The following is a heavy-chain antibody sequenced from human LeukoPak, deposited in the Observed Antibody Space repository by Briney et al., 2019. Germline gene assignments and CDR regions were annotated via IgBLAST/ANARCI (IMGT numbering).Heavy chain of an antibody. CDR1: GFTFSSYA. V-gene: IGHV3-23*01. D-gene: IGHD5-12*01. CDR3: AKDVVVATISGWFDP. Sequence: PGGSLRLSCAASGFTFSSYAMYWVRRAPGKGLEWVSAISAGGGSNTYYADSVKGRFTISRDNSKNTLYLQMNSLRAEDTAVYYCAKDVVVATISGWFDPWGQGTLVTVSS. J-gene: IGHJ5*02. CDR2: ISAGGGSNT.